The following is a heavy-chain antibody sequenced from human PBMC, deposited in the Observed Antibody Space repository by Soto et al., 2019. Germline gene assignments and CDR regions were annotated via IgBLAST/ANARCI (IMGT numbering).Heavy chain of an antibody. D-gene: IGHD3-10*01. Sequence: EVQLVESGGGLVQPGGSLRLSCAVSGFTFSRFWMHWVRQARGEGMVWVSRINTAGSSTSYEDSVKGRFTVSRDNAKNTLYLQLNSLSVEDTSMYYCAKRGVDTFGLSYWGQGTLVTVSS. V-gene: IGHV3-74*01. CDR2: INTAGSST. J-gene: IGHJ4*02. CDR3: AKRGVDTFGLSY. CDR1: GFTFSRFW.